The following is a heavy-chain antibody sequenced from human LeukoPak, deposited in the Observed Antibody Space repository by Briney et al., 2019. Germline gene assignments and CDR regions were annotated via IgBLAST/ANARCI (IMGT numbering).Heavy chain of an antibody. CDR3: ASRSYYYDSSGYSPDFDH. V-gene: IGHV4-34*01. J-gene: IGHJ4*02. D-gene: IGHD3-22*01. CDR2: INHSGST. CDR1: GGSFSGYY. Sequence: SETLSLTCAVYGGSFSGYYWSWIRQPPGKGLEWIGEINHSGSTNYNPSLKSRVTISVDTSKNQFSLKLSSVTAADTAVYYCASRSYYYDSSGYSPDFDHWGQGTLVTVSS.